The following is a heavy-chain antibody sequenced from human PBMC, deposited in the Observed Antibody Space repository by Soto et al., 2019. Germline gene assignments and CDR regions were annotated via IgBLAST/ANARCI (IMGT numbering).Heavy chain of an antibody. CDR3: VKDRSGWGSFDI. CDR2: ITGGGHT. CDR1: GFTFND. V-gene: IGHV3-23*01. J-gene: IGHJ3*02. D-gene: IGHD3-16*01. Sequence: EVQVLESGGGLVQPGGSLRLSCSASGFTFNDINWVRQAPGKGLEWISRITGGGHTDYVDSVKGRFTISRDNSKNTGYLQINSLRVDDTAVYYCVKDRSGWGSFDILGPRDSRHRLF.